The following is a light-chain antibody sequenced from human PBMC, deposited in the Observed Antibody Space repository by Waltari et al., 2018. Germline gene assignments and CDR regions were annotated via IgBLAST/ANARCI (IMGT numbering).Light chain of an antibody. CDR3: FTVDDNSLRL. Sequence: SYELTQPSSVSVSPGQTARISCPGDVLGKKCIRWFQQKPGPAPVLLIFIDSERPSGIPARFSGSSSGTTVTLTISGAQVEDEADYYCFTVDDNSLRLFGGGTKLTVL. V-gene: IGLV3-27*01. CDR2: IDS. J-gene: IGLJ2*01. CDR1: VLGKKC.